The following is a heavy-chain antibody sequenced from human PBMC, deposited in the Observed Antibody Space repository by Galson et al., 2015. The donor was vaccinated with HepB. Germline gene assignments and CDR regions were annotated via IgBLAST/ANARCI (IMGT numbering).Heavy chain of an antibody. Sequence: SGAEVKKPGESLRISCKGSGYSFTSYWISRVHQMPGKGLEWMGGIDPSDSYTNYSPSFQGHVTISADKSISTAYLQWSSLKASDTAMYYCARLTSGSGSYYNGWFDPWGQGTLVTVSS. V-gene: IGHV5-10-1*01. CDR1: GYSFTSYW. D-gene: IGHD3-10*01. J-gene: IGHJ5*02. CDR2: IDPSDSYT. CDR3: ARLTSGSGSYYNGWFDP.